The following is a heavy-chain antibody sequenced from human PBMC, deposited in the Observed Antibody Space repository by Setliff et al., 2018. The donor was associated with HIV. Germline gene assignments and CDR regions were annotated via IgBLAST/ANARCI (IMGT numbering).Heavy chain of an antibody. CDR1: GGTFSSYA. D-gene: IGHD7-27*01. J-gene: IGHJ6*03. CDR2: IIPIFGTG. Sequence: ASVKVSCKASGGTFSSYAISWVRQAPGQGLEWMGGIIPIFGTGNYAQKFQGRVTLTRDTSISTAYMELSRLKSDDTAVYYCVRDRTHLNWGSRGYYFMDFWGKGTTVTVSS. V-gene: IGHV1-69*05. CDR3: VRDRTHLNWGSRGYYFMDF.